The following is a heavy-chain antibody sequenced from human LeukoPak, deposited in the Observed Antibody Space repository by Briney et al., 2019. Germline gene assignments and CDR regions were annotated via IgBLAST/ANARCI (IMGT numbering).Heavy chain of an antibody. CDR3: ASSLLSYYYDSSGYPANAFDI. V-gene: IGHV4-39*07. Sequence: SETLSLTCTVSGGSISSGGYYWSWIRQPPGKGLEWIGSIYHSGSTYYNPSLKSRVTISVDTSKNQFSLKLSSVTAADTAVYYCASSLLSYYYDSSGYPANAFDIWGQGTMVTVSS. D-gene: IGHD3-22*01. CDR1: GGSISSGGYY. J-gene: IGHJ3*02. CDR2: IYHSGST.